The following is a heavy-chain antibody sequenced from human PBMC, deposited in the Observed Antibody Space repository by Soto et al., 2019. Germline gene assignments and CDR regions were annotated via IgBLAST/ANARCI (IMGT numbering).Heavy chain of an antibody. J-gene: IGHJ4*02. Sequence: PGGSLRLSCAASGFTFSSYAMHWVRQAPGKGLEWVAVISYEGSNKYYADSVKGRFTISRDNSKNTLYLQMNSLRAEDTAVYYCARVRYYDSSGRNPYFDYWGQGTLVTVSS. V-gene: IGHV3-30-3*01. D-gene: IGHD3-22*01. CDR3: ARVRYYDSSGRNPYFDY. CDR2: ISYEGSNK. CDR1: GFTFSSYA.